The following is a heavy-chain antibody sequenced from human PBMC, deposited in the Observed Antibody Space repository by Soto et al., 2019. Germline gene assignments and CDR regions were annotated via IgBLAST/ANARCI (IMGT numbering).Heavy chain of an antibody. V-gene: IGHV4-39*01. CDR3: ASHFPPLHSGSYWFDS. J-gene: IGHJ5*01. D-gene: IGHD3-10*01. Sequence: SETLSLTCTVSGGSITGGSISSTTYYWGWMRQPPGKGLEWIASFFIGGNTYYNPSLKSRVTTSVDTSKNQFSLKLKSVTAADTAVYYCASHFPPLHSGSYWFDSWGQGILVTVSS. CDR2: FFIGGNT. CDR1: GGSITGGSISSTTYY.